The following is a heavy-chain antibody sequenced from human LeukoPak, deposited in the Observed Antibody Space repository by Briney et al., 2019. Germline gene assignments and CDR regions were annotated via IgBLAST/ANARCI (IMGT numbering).Heavy chain of an antibody. Sequence: GGSLRLSCAASGFTFSSYAMSWVRQAPGKGLEWVSAISGSGGSTYYADSVKGRLTISRDNSKNTLYLQMNSLRAEDTAVYYCAKDLCGSGSYYNFDYWGQGTLVTVSS. CDR3: AKDLCGSGSYYNFDY. D-gene: IGHD3-10*01. V-gene: IGHV3-23*01. J-gene: IGHJ4*02. CDR2: ISGSGGST. CDR1: GFTFSSYA.